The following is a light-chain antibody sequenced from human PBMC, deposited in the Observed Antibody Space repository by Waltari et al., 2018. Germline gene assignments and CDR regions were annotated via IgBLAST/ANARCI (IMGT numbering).Light chain of an antibody. CDR1: QTNREY. V-gene: IGKV1-39*01. Sequence: DIEMTQSPSSLSASVGESVTITCRASQTNREYLNWYQQKPGKAPKLLIYGASSLQSGVPSSFSGRRSGTDLNFSITRLQPEYSATYDGQRSYTVGGGTKV. CDR2: GAS. CDR3: QRSYT. J-gene: IGKJ4*01.